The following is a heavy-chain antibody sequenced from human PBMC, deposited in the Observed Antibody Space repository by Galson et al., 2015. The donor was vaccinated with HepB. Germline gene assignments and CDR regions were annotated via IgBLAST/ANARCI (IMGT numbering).Heavy chain of an antibody. CDR2: IGSADDT. J-gene: IGHJ4*02. CDR1: GFTFSSYA. CDR3: AKSSGGSFPSSRFFDY. V-gene: IGHV3-23*01. D-gene: IGHD5-24*01. Sequence: SLRLSCAASGFTFSSYAMHWVRRAPGKGLEWVSLIGSADDTKYGDSVKGRFTISRDDSKNTLYLQMNSLRAEDTALYYCAKSSGGSFPSSRFFDYWGLGTLVTVSS.